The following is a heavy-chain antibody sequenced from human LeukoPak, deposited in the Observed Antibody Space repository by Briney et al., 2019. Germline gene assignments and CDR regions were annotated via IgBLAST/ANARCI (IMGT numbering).Heavy chain of an antibody. CDR2: ISGYNGNT. D-gene: IGHD5-18*01. V-gene: IGHV1-18*01. J-gene: IGHJ6*02. CDR3: ARGYSYGSDYYSGMDV. CDR1: GYTFTSYA. Sequence: ASVILSCKASGYTFTSYAISWVRQAPGQGLEWMGWISGYNGNTKYAQKVQGRVTMTTDTSTSTAYMELRSLRSDDTAVYYCARGYSYGSDYYSGMDVWGQGTTVSVSS.